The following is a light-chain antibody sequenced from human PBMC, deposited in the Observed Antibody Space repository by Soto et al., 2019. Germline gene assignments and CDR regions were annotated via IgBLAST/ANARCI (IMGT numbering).Light chain of an antibody. CDR2: GTS. CDR1: QTVTSNY. V-gene: IGKV3-20*01. J-gene: IGKJ1*01. CDR3: QQYGGSRWT. Sequence: EIVLTQSPGTLSLSPGERATLSCRASQTVTSNYFAWYQQRPGQAPRLLIYGTSSRATGIPDRFSGSWSGTAFTLTISRLDPEDFAVYYCQQYGGSRWTFGQGTKVEFK.